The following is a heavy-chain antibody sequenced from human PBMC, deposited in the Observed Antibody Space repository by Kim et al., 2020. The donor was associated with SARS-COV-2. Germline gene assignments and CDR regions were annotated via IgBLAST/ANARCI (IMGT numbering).Heavy chain of an antibody. CDR3: ARGGKLVI. CDR2: SGTT. V-gene: IGHV4-34*01. Sequence: SGTTNYNPSLKSRVTISVDTSKTQFSLKLSSVTAADTAVYYCARGGKLVIWGQGTLVTVSS. J-gene: IGHJ4*02. D-gene: IGHD3-16*02.